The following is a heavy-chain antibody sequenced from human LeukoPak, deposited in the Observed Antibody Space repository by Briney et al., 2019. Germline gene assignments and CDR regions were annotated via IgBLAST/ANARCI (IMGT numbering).Heavy chain of an antibody. V-gene: IGHV3-30*18. CDR3: AKDHYWSIDY. Sequence: HPGGSLRLSCAASGFTFNNYGMHWVRQAPGKGLEWVAVISYDGRNKHYPDSVKGRFTISRDIAKNTLYLQMNSLRAEDTGVYYCAKDHYWSIDYWGRGTLVTVSS. J-gene: IGHJ4*02. D-gene: IGHD3-3*01. CDR1: GFTFNNYG. CDR2: ISYDGRNK.